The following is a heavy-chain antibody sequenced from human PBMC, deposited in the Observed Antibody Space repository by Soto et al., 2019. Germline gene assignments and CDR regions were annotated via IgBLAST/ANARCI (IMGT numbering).Heavy chain of an antibody. V-gene: IGHV5-51*01. D-gene: IGHD6-13*01. CDR3: ASRFSSWDPFDY. Sequence: GESLKISCKGSGYSFSSNWIGWVRQMPGKGLEWMGIIYPGDSDTRYSPSFQGQVTISADKSISTAYLQWSRLKASDTAMYYCASRFSSWDPFDYWGQGTLVTVSS. CDR1: GYSFSSNW. CDR2: IYPGDSDT. J-gene: IGHJ4*02.